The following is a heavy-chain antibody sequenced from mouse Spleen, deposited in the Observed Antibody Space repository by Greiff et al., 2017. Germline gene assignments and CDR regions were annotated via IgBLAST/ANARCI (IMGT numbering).Heavy chain of an antibody. CDR3: ARDQGDFDY. V-gene: IGHV3-6*01. CDR2: ISYDGSN. J-gene: IGHJ2*01. Sequence: VQLQQSGPGLVKPSQSLSLTCSVTGYSITSGYYWNWIRQFPGNKLEWMGYISYDGSNNYNPSLKNRISITRDTSKNQFFLKLNSVTTEDTATYYCARDQGDFDYWGQGTTLTVSS. CDR1: GYSITSGYY. D-gene: IGHD3-2*02.